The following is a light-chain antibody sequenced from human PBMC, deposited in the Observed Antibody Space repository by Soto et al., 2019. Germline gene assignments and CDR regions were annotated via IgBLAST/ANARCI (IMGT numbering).Light chain of an antibody. Sequence: EIVLTQSPDTLSLSRGETATLPCGASQSVSSSHIAWYQQKPGKAPRLLIYGGSSRATGIPVRLSGSGSETDFTITITRLEPEDFAVYYCQQYSSSRTFGQGTKVDIK. CDR2: GGS. V-gene: IGKV3-20*01. CDR3: QQYSSSRT. CDR1: QSVSSSH. J-gene: IGKJ1*01.